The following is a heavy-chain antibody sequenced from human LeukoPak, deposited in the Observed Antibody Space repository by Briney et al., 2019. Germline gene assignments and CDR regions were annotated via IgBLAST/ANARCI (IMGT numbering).Heavy chain of an antibody. V-gene: IGHV3-23*01. CDR3: AKLSGCSSTSCYSYYCYGIDV. J-gene: IGHJ6*02. Sequence: PGGSLRLSCAASGFTFSSYAMSGVGQAPGKGLKWGAATIGSGGSPYYADSVKGRFTISRDNSKNTLYLQMNSLRAEDTAVYYCAKLSGCSSTSCYSYYCYGIDVWGQGTTVTVSS. CDR1: GFTFSSYA. CDR2: TIGSGGSP. D-gene: IGHD2-2*01.